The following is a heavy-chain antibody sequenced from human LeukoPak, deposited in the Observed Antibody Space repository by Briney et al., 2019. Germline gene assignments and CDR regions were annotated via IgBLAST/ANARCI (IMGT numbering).Heavy chain of an antibody. CDR1: GGSFSGYY. CDR3: ARGPGDYVWGSYRRFDY. J-gene: IGHJ4*02. D-gene: IGHD3-16*02. Sequence: SETLSLTCAVYGGSFSGYYWSWIRQPPGKGLEWIGEINHSGSTNYNPSLKSRVTISVGTSKNQFSLKLSSVTAADTAVYYCARGPGDYVWGSYRRFDYWGQGTLATVSS. V-gene: IGHV4-34*01. CDR2: INHSGST.